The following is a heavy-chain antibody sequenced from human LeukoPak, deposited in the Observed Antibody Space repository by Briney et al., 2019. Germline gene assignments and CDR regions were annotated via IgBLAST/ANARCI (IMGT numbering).Heavy chain of an antibody. CDR3: AKCPGSANCYTGFDY. CDR2: ISNSGDTT. J-gene: IGHJ4*02. CDR1: GFTFRSYA. V-gene: IGHV3-23*01. D-gene: IGHD2-2*02. Sequence: GGSLRLSCAASGFTFRSYAMSWVRQAPGKGLEWISGISNSGDTTYDADSVKGRFTISRDNSKNTLYLQMNSLRAEDTAVYYCAKCPGSANCYTGFDYWGQGTLVTVSS.